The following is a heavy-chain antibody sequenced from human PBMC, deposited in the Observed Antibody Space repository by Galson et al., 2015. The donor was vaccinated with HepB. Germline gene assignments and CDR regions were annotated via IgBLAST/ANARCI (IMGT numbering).Heavy chain of an antibody. CDR3: ARSAAPAAGMDV. CDR2: INPSGGST. CDR1: GYTFTSYY. D-gene: IGHD6-25*01. V-gene: IGHV1-46*01. J-gene: IGHJ6*02. Sequence: SCAASGYTFTSYYMHWVRQAPGQGLEWMGIINPSGGSTSYAQKFQGRVTMTRDTSTSTVYMELSSLRSEDTAVYYCARSAAPAAGMDVWGQGTTVTVSS.